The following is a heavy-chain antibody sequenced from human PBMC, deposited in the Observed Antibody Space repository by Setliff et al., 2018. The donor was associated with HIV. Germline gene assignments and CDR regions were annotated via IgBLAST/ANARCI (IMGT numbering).Heavy chain of an antibody. Sequence: TLSLTCTVSGGSITSGNYFWSWIRQPAGKGLEWIGHMYTDGSTNYNPSFKSRVTISADTSKNQFSLKLSSVTAADTAVYYCARRTSNLGMDVWGQGTTVTVSS. CDR1: GGSITSGNYF. V-gene: IGHV4-61*09. J-gene: IGHJ6*02. CDR2: MYTDGST. CDR3: ARRTSNLGMDV. D-gene: IGHD1-1*01.